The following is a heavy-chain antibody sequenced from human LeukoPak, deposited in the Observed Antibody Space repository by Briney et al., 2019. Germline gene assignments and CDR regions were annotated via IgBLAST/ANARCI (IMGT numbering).Heavy chain of an antibody. Sequence: ASVKVSCKASGYTFTSYGINWVRQAPGQGLEWMGWISAYSGNTNYAQKLQGRVTMTTDTSTSTAYMELRSLTSDDAAVYYCARDRASDSSGCYDYWGQGTLVTVSS. CDR1: GYTFTSYG. CDR3: ARDRASDSSGCYDY. D-gene: IGHD6-19*01. J-gene: IGHJ4*02. V-gene: IGHV1-18*01. CDR2: ISAYSGNT.